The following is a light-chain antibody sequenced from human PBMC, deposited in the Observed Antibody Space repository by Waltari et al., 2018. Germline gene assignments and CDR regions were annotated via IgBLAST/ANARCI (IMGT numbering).Light chain of an antibody. V-gene: IGLV1-47*01. J-gene: IGLJ3*02. Sequence: QSALTQPASVSGSPGQSITISCTGASSNVGSYNLVSWYQQHPGGAPKLLIYWNNQRPAGGPDRFSCAKSGTSPSLAISGLRSEDEADYYCAAWDDSLRRKVFGGGTKLTVL. CDR2: WNN. CDR1: SSNVGSYNL. CDR3: AAWDDSLRRKV.